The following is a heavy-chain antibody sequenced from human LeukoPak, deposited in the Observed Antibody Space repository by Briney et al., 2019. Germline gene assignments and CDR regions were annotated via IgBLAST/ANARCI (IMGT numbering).Heavy chain of an antibody. CDR1: GDSISSYY. V-gene: IGHV4-4*07. CDR2: IFSSGST. CDR3: ARDLSSGTYPYYYYYMDA. Sequence: SETLSLTCTVSGDSISSYYWNWIRQPAGKGLEWIGRIFSSGSTSYNPSLKSRVTMSIDTSKNQFSLKLSSVTAADTAVYYCARDLSSGTYPYYYYYMDAWGKGTTVTVSS. D-gene: IGHD1-26*01. J-gene: IGHJ6*03.